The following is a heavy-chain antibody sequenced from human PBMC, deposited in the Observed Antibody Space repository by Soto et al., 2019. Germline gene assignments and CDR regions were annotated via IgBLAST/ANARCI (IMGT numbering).Heavy chain of an antibody. CDR2: IYYSGST. V-gene: IGHV4-61*05. CDR3: ARVKASGVNFDY. Sequence: PSETLSLTCTVSGRSISSVNYYWSWIRQPPGKGLEWIGYIYYSGSTNYNPSLKSRVTISVDKSKNQFSLKLSSVTAADTAVYYCARVKASGVNFDYWGQGTLVTVSS. CDR1: GRSISSVNYY. D-gene: IGHD3-10*01. J-gene: IGHJ4*02.